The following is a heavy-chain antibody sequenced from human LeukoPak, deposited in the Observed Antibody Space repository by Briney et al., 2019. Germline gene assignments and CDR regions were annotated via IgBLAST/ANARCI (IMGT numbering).Heavy chain of an antibody. CDR3: AGSRDYFDY. CDR2: IYYSGST. J-gene: IGHJ4*02. Sequence: SETLSLTCTVSGGSISSYYWSWIRQPPGKGLEWIGYIYYSGSTNYNPSLKSRVTISVDTSKNQFPLKLSSVTAADTAVYYCAGSRDYFDYWGQGTLVTVSS. V-gene: IGHV4-59*01. CDR1: GGSISSYY. D-gene: IGHD3-10*01.